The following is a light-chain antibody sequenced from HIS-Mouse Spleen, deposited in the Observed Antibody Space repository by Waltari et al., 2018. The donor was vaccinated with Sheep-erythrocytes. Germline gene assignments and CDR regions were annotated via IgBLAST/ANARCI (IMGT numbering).Light chain of an antibody. J-gene: IGLJ1*01. V-gene: IGLV2-11*01. CDR2: DVS. Sequence: QSALTQPRSVSGSPGQSVPISCTGTSRDVGGYNYVSWYQQHPGKAPKLMIYDVSNRPSGVPDRFSGSKSGNTASLTISGLQAEDEADYYCCSYAGSYNHVFATGTKVTVL. CDR3: CSYAGSYNHV. CDR1: SRDVGGYNY.